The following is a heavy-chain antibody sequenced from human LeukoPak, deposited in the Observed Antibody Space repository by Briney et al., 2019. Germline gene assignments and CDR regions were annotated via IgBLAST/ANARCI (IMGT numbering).Heavy chain of an antibody. CDR3: ARGLVGATLYYYYGMDV. D-gene: IGHD1-26*01. Sequence: SVKVSCKASGGTFSSYAISWVRQAPGQGLEWMGGIIPIFGTANYAQKFQGRVTITADESTSTAYMELSSLRSEDTAVYYCARGLVGATLYYYYGMDVWGQGTTVTVSS. CDR2: IIPIFGTA. CDR1: GGTFSSYA. J-gene: IGHJ6*02. V-gene: IGHV1-69*13.